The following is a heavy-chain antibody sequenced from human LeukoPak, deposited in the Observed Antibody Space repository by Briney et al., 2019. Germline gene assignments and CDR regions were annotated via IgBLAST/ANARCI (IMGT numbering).Heavy chain of an antibody. D-gene: IGHD3-3*02. Sequence: GGPLRLSFAASGFTLSSYGMSWVRQAPGKGREGGANIKQETSEKYYVGSVKGRLTIYRANANKSLYLQMNSLRVETTALYHWSTDSFSISSADAFDIWGQGRMVTVSS. J-gene: IGHJ3*02. CDR2: IKQETSEK. CDR3: STDSFSISSADAFDI. V-gene: IGHV3-7*01. CDR1: GFTLSSYG.